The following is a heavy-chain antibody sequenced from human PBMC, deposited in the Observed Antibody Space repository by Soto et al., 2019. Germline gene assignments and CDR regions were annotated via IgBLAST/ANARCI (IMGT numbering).Heavy chain of an antibody. Sequence: QVQLVESGGGVVQPGRSLRLSCAASGFTFSSYAMYWVRQAPGKGLEWVAVISYDGNNKYYADSVKGRFTISRDNSKNTLFLPMNRLRAGETAVYYWGKGGCGGGSRHTPVGLSYGMDVWGQGTTVTVSS. CDR3: GKGGCGGGSRHTPVGLSYGMDV. V-gene: IGHV3-30-3*01. J-gene: IGHJ6*02. CDR2: ISYDGNNK. D-gene: IGHD2-21*01. CDR1: GFTFSSYA.